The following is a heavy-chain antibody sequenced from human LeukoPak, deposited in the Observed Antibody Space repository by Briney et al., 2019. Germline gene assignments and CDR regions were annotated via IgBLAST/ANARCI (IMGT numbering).Heavy chain of an antibody. J-gene: IGHJ6*02. CDR1: IGSISSSKW. CDR2: IYLYGTT. D-gene: IGHD1/OR15-1a*01. CDR3: ARQKWEQQGRDHYFNGLDV. V-gene: IGHV4-4*02. Sequence: SETLSLTCSVSIGSISSSKWWSWVRQSPVKGLEWIGEIYLYGTTNYNPSFTSRVTMSVDRSRNQFSLKLTSVTAADTAVYYCARQKWEQQGRDHYFNGLDVWGPGTTVIVSS.